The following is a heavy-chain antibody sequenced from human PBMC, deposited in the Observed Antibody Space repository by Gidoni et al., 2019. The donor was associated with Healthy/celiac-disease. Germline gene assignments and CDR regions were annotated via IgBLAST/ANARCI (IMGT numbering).Heavy chain of an antibody. CDR3: ARERSVAGPSEYFQH. CDR2: IYYSGST. V-gene: IGHV4-59*01. CDR1: GGSIRSYY. Sequence: QVQLQESGPGLVKPSETLSLTCTVSGGSIRSYYWSWIRQPPGKGLEWIGYIYYSGSTNYNPSLKSRVTISVDTSKNQFSLKLSSVTAADTAVYYCARERSVAGPSEYFQHWGQGTLVTVSS. D-gene: IGHD6-19*01. J-gene: IGHJ1*01.